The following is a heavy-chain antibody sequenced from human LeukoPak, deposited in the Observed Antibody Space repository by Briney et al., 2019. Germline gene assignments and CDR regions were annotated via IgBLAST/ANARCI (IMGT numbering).Heavy chain of an antibody. CDR3: AELGITMIGGV. CDR2: ISGSGTGT. Sequence: GGSLRLSCAASGFTFSSYAMNWVRQAPGKGLEWVSAISGSGTGTYYADSVKGRFTISRDNAKNSLYLQMNSLRAEDTAVYYCAELGITMIGGVWGKGTTVTISS. D-gene: IGHD3-10*02. J-gene: IGHJ6*04. CDR1: GFTFSSYA. V-gene: IGHV3-23*01.